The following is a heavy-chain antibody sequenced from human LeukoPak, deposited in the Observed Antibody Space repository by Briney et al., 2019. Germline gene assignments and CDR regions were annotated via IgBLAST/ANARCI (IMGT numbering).Heavy chain of an antibody. CDR1: GYSFTSYW. D-gene: IGHD1-7*01. CDR3: ARQRWTGTTPEGAFDY. V-gene: IGHV5-51*01. Sequence: GESLKISCKGSGYSFTSYWIGWVRQMPGKGLEWMGIIYPGDSDTRYSPSFQGQVTISADKSISTAYLQWSSLKASDTAMYYCARQRWTGTTPEGAFDYWGQGTLVTVSS. CDR2: IYPGDSDT. J-gene: IGHJ4*02.